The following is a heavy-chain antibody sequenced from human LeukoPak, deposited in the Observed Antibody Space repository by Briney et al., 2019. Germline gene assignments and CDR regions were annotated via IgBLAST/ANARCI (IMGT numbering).Heavy chain of an antibody. V-gene: IGHV4-59*12. Sequence: SETLSLTCTVSGGSISSYYWSWIRQPPGKGLEWIGYIYYSGSTNYNPSLKSRVTISVDTSKNQFSLKLTSVTAADTAVYFCARGLAAAYDYNWFDPWGQGTLVSVSS. J-gene: IGHJ5*02. D-gene: IGHD5-12*01. CDR3: ARGLAAAYDYNWFDP. CDR1: GGSISSYY. CDR2: IYYSGST.